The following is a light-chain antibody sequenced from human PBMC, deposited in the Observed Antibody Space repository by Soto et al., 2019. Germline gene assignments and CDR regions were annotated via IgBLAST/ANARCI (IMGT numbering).Light chain of an antibody. CDR2: GAS. Sequence: EIVLTQSPGTLSLSPGERATLSCRASQSVSSSYLAWYQQKPGQAPRLLIYGASSRATGIPDRFSGSGSGTDFTLTISRLEPEDFAVYYCQQLRLFGPGTKVDIK. CDR3: QQLRL. CDR1: QSVSSSY. J-gene: IGKJ3*01. V-gene: IGKV3-20*01.